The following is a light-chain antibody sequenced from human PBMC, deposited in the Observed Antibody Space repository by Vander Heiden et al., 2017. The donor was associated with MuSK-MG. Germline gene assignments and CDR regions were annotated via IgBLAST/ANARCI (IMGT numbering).Light chain of an antibody. Sequence: QPALTQPASVSGSPGQSITISGTGTSSDVGGYNYVSWYQQHPGKAPKLMSYDVRNRPSGVSNRFSGSKSGNTACLTISGLQAEDEAEYYGSSYTSSSSPVVFGGGTKLTVL. V-gene: IGLV2-14*03. CDR3: SSYTSSSSPVV. CDR2: DVR. CDR1: SSDVGGYNY. J-gene: IGLJ3*02.